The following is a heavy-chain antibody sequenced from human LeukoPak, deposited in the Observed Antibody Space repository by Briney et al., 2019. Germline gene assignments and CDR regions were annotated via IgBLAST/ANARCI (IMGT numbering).Heavy chain of an antibody. V-gene: IGHV4-59*02. J-gene: IGHJ4*02. D-gene: IGHD6-19*01. CDR1: GGSVSSDY. CDR3: APAHSSGWFDY. Sequence: SETLSLTCNVSGGSVSSDYWSWIRQPPGKGLEWIGYIYYSATTNYNPSLKSRVTMSLDTSKNQFSLDVTSVTGADTAVYYCAPAHSSGWFDYGARGTLVPVS. CDR2: IYYSATT.